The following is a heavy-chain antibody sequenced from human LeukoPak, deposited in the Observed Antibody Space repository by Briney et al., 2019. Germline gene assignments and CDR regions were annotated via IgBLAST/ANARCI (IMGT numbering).Heavy chain of an antibody. CDR2: ISSSGSYI. D-gene: IGHD3-16*01. V-gene: IGHV3-21*01. CDR1: GFTFSSYS. CDR3: ARLGVPYRFDY. J-gene: IGHJ4*02. Sequence: GGSLRLSCAASGFTFSSYSMNWVRQAPGKGLEWVSSISSSGSYIYYADSVKGRFTISRDNAKNSLYLQMNSLRAEDTAVYYCARLGVPYRFDYWGEGTLVTVSP.